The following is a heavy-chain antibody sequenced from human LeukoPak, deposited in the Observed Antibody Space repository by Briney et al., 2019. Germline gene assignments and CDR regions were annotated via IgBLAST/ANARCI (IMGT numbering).Heavy chain of an antibody. CDR3: ARHGDYCFDL. V-gene: IGHV3-7*02. CDR1: GFTFSRSW. Sequence: GGSLRLSCAASGFTFSRSWMGWVRQAPGKGLEWVANIKQDGTSKYYVDSVMGRFTISRDNAENSVYLQMNSLSAGNTAVYYCARHGDYCFDLWGPGTRVTVSS. D-gene: IGHD2-21*01. J-gene: IGHJ4*02. CDR2: IKQDGTSK.